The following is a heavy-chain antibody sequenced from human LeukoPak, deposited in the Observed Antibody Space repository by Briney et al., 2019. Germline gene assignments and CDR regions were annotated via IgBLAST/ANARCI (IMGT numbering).Heavy chain of an antibody. J-gene: IGHJ4*02. CDR3: AKDRYYYGSGTFDY. Sequence: GGSLRLSCAASGFTFDDYAMHWVRQAPGKGLEWVSGIGWNSGTIAYADSVKGRFTISRDNAKNSLYLQMNSLRAEDTAVYYCAKDRYYYGSGTFDYWGQGTLVTVSS. CDR2: IGWNSGTI. CDR1: GFTFDDYA. V-gene: IGHV3-9*01. D-gene: IGHD3-10*01.